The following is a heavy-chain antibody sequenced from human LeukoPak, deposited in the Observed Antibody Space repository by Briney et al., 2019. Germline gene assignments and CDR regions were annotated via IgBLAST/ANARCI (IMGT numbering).Heavy chain of an antibody. J-gene: IGHJ4*02. CDR3: AGARYSGYDWGYYFDY. CDR2: ISYDGSNK. Sequence: PRGSLRLSCAASGFTFSSYAMHWVRQAPGKGLEWVAVISYDGSNKYYADSVKGRFTISRDNSKNTLYLQMNSLRAEDTAVYYCAGARYSGYDWGYYFDYWGQGTLVTVSS. D-gene: IGHD5-12*01. CDR1: GFTFSSYA. V-gene: IGHV3-30*04.